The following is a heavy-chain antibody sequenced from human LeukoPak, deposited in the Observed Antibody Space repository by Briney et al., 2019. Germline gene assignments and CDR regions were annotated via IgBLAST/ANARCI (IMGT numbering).Heavy chain of an antibody. CDR3: ARSKVPATGNWFDP. V-gene: IGHV4-34*01. CDR1: GVSFSGYY. D-gene: IGHD2-21*02. Sequence: SETLSLTCAVYGVSFSGYYWSWLRQPPGKGLEWVGEINHSGSTNYNPSLKSRVTISVDTSKSQFSLKLSSVTAADTAVYYCARSKVPATGNWFDPWGQGTLVTVSS. J-gene: IGHJ5*02. CDR2: INHSGST.